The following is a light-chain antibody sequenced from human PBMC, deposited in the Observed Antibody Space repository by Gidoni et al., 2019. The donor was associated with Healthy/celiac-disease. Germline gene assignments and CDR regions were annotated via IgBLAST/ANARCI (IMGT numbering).Light chain of an antibody. J-gene: IGLJ2*01. CDR2: GNS. CDR3: QSYDSSLSGGVV. CDR1: SSNIGAGYD. V-gene: IGLV1-40*01. Sequence: QSVLTQPPSVSGAPGQRVTISCTGSSSNIGAGYDVHWYQQLPGTAPKLLIYGNSHRPSGVPDRFSGSKSGTSASLAITGLQAEDEADYYCQSYDSSLSGGVVFGGGTKLTVL.